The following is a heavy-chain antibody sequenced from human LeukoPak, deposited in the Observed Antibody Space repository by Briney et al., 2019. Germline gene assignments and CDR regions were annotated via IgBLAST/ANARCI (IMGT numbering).Heavy chain of an antibody. D-gene: IGHD3-3*01. CDR3: ARDRITIFGVVIPDAFDI. V-gene: IGHV1-46*01. CDR2: INPSGGST. CDR1: GYTFTSYY. Sequence: ASVKVSCKASGYTFTSYYMHWVRQAPGQGLEWMGIINPSGGSTSYAQKFQGRVTMTRDTSTSTAYMELRSLRSDDTAVYYCARDRITIFGVVIPDAFDIWGQGTMVTVSS. J-gene: IGHJ3*02.